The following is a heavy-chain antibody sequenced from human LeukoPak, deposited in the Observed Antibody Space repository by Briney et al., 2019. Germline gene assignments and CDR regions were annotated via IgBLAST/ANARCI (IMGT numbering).Heavy chain of an antibody. CDR1: GFTFSSYS. CDR2: ISSSSSYI. Sequence: GGSLRLSCAASGFTFSSYSMNWVRQAPGKGLEWVSSISSSSSYIYYADSVKGRFTISGDNAKNSLYLQMNSLRAEDTAVYYCARGLNFGEWSPRAHNWFDPWGQGTLVTVSS. CDR3: ARGLNFGEWSPRAHNWFDP. J-gene: IGHJ5*02. D-gene: IGHD3-16*01. V-gene: IGHV3-21*01.